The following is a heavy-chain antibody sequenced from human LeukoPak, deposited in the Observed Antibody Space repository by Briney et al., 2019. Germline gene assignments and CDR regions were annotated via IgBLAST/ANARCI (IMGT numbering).Heavy chain of an antibody. D-gene: IGHD6-13*01. CDR3: AREAAAAGLYYFDY. V-gene: IGHV1-2*02. J-gene: IGHJ4*02. Sequence: GASVKVYCKASGYTFTGYYMHWVRQAPGQGLEWMGWINPNSGGTNYAQKFQGRVTMTRDTSISTAYMELSRLRSDDTAVYYCAREAAAAGLYYFDYWGQGTLVTVSS. CDR1: GYTFTGYY. CDR2: INPNSGGT.